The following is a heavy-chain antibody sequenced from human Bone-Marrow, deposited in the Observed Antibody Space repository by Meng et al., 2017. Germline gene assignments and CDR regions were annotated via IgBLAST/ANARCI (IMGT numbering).Heavy chain of an antibody. J-gene: IGHJ4*02. CDR2: IYYSGST. Sequence: SETLSLTCTVSGGSISSSSYYWGWIRQPPGKGLEWIGSIYYSGSTYYNPSLKSRVTISVDTSKNQFSLKLSSVTAADTAVYYCARQDHYGSGSSIGPYFDYWGQGTLVTVSS. CDR3: ARQDHYGSGSSIGPYFDY. V-gene: IGHV4-39*07. CDR1: GGSISSSSYY. D-gene: IGHD3-10*01.